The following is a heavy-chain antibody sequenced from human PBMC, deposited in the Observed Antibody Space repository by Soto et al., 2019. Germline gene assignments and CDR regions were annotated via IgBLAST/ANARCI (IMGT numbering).Heavy chain of an antibody. Sequence: PGGSLRLSCAASGFTFSSYSMNWVRQAPGRGLEWVSSISSSSSYIYYADSVKGRFTISRDNAKNSLYLQMNSMRAEDTAVYYCARVLRLYCSGGSCYSSYYYYGMDVWGQGTTVTAP. CDR3: ARVLRLYCSGGSCYSSYYYYGMDV. D-gene: IGHD2-15*01. CDR1: GFTFSSYS. J-gene: IGHJ6*02. CDR2: ISSSSSYI. V-gene: IGHV3-21*01.